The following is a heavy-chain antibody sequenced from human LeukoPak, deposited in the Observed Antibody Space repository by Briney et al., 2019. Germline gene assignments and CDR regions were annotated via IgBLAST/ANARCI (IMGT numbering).Heavy chain of an antibody. CDR3: ARGLPGITMVRGVKYKSYYYGMDV. J-gene: IGHJ6*02. CDR2: MNPNSGDT. V-gene: IGHV1-8*01. D-gene: IGHD3-10*01. CDR1: GYTFTRYD. Sequence: ASVKVSCKASGYTFTRYDINWVRQAPGQGLEWMGWMNPNSGDTDYAQKFQGRVTMTRNTSISTAYMELSSLRSEDTAVYYCARGLPGITMVRGVKYKSYYYGMDVWGQGTTVTVSS.